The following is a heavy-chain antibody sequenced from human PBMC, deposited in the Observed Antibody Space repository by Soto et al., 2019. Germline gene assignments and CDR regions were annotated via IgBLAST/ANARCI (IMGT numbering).Heavy chain of an antibody. CDR1: GFTFSSYG. J-gene: IGHJ5*02. Sequence: QVQLVESGGGVVQPGRSLRLSCAASGFTFSSYGMHWVRQAPGKELEWVAVISYDGTNKYYVDSVEGRFTISRDNSKNTLYLQINSLRAEDTAVYYCARDGRIAATKGALYNWFYPWGQGILVTVSS. CDR3: ARDGRIAATKGALYNWFYP. V-gene: IGHV3-30*03. D-gene: IGHD6-13*01. CDR2: ISYDGTNK.